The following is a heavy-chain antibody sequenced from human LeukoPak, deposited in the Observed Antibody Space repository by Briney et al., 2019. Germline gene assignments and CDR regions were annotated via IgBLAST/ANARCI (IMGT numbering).Heavy chain of an antibody. CDR1: GFTFSSHW. CDR3: ARGRHYGMDV. J-gene: IGHJ6*02. V-gene: IGHV3-74*01. CDR2: ISSDGTNT. Sequence: PGRSLRLSCAASGFTFSSHWMHWVRQVPGKGLVWVSRISSDGTNTTYADSVKGRFTISRDNAKNTLYLEMNSLRAEDTAVYYCARGRHYGMDVWGQGTTVTVSS.